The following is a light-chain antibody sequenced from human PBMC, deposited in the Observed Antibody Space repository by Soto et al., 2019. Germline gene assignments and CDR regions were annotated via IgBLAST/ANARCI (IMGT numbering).Light chain of an antibody. CDR1: QSISSR. CDR3: QQYNEFQYT. V-gene: IGKV1-5*03. J-gene: IGKJ2*01. CDR2: KAT. Sequence: DIQMTQSPSSLSASVGDRVTITCRASQSISSRLAWYQQKPGQAPKLLIYKATNLQTGVASRFGGSGSGTEFSLTISGLQPDDFAVYFCQQYNEFQYTFGQGTRLDI.